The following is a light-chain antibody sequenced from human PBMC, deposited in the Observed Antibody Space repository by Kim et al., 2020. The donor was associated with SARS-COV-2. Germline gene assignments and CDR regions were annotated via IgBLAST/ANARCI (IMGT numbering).Light chain of an antibody. CDR1: QSVSRS. CDR2: DAS. J-gene: IGKJ4*01. V-gene: IGKV3-11*01. Sequence: EIVLTQSPAALSLSPGDRATLSCRASQSVSRSLAWYQQKPGQAPRLLIYDASTRATGIPARFSGSGSGTDFSLTIRSLEPEDFAIYYCQQHSDWPLTFGGGTKVDI. CDR3: QQHSDWPLT.